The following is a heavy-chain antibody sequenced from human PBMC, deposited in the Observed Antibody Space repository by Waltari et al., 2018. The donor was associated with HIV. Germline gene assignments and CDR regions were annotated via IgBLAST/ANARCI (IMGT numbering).Heavy chain of an antibody. J-gene: IGHJ5*02. V-gene: IGHV4-30-4*01. Sequence: QVQLQESGPGLAKPSQTLSLTCTVSGGSISTGDYYWSWIRQPPGKGLEWIGYMYYSGSTYSNPSLKSRVTISVDTSKNQFSLKLSSVTAADTAVYYCARVKIVGNWFDPWGQGTLVTVSS. CDR2: MYYSGST. CDR1: GGSISTGDYY. D-gene: IGHD1-26*01. CDR3: ARVKIVGNWFDP.